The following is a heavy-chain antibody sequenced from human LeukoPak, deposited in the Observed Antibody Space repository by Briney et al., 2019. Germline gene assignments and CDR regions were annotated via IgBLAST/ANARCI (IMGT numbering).Heavy chain of an antibody. J-gene: IGHJ3*02. CDR1: GGSISSYF. D-gene: IGHD4-11*01. CDR3: ARPRRYLQDAFDI. CDR2: FFSSGTT. Sequence: PSETLSLTCSVSGGSISSYFWSWIRQPPGKGLEWIGYFFSSGTTDYNPSLKSRATISVDTSNNQFSLKLNSVTAADTAVYYCARPRRYLQDAFDIWGHGTMVIVSS. V-gene: IGHV4-59*08.